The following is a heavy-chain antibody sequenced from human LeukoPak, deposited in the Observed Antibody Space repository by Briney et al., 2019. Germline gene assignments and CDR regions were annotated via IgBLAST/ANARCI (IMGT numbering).Heavy chain of an antibody. J-gene: IGHJ1*01. CDR3: ARSVVRGYFQH. D-gene: IGHD3-10*02. V-gene: IGHV4-59*08. CDR2: IYYSGST. CDR1: GGSISSYY. Sequence: PSETLSLTCTVSGGSISSYYWSWIRQPPGKGLEWIGYIYYSGSTNYNPSLKSRVTISVDTSKNQFSLKLSSVTAADTAVYYCARSVVRGYFQHWGQGTLVTVSS.